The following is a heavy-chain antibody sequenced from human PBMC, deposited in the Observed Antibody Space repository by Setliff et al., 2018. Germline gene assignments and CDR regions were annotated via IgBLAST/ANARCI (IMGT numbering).Heavy chain of an antibody. Sequence: ASVKVSCKSSGFTFTDYGITWVRQVPGQGLEWMGWINNYNFNTQYAQKFQGRVTVTTDTSTTTAYMELRSLRADDTAVYYCARINFYVSSGYYYASDNWGQGPLVTVSS. CDR1: GFTFTDYG. J-gene: IGHJ4*02. CDR3: ARINFYVSSGYYYASDN. D-gene: IGHD3-22*01. V-gene: IGHV1-18*01. CDR2: INNYNFNT.